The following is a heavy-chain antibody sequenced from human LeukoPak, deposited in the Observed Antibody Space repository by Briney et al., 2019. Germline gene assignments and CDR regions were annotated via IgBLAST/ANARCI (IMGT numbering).Heavy chain of an antibody. V-gene: IGHV4-30-2*01. Sequence: SETLSLTCTVSGGSISSGGYYWSWIRQPPGKGLEWIGYIYHSGSTYYNPSLKSRVTISVDTSKNQFSLKLSSVTAADTAVYYCARDLRGGEQWSDYWGQGTLVTVSS. CDR2: IYHSGST. CDR1: GGSISSGGYY. J-gene: IGHJ4*02. D-gene: IGHD6-19*01. CDR3: ARDLRGGEQWSDY.